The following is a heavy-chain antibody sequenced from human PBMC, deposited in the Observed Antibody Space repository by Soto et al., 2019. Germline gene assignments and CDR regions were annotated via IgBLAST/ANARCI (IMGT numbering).Heavy chain of an antibody. CDR2: ISAYNGNT. Sequence: QVQLVQSGTEVKKPVASVKVSCKASGYTFTNYGISWLRQAPGQGLEWLGWISAYNGNTNYAQKLRGRVTMTTETPTSTAYMELRSLRSDDTAIYYCARLYGVSGDSGSWFDPWGQGTLVTVSS. J-gene: IGHJ5*02. D-gene: IGHD4-17*01. V-gene: IGHV1-18*01. CDR3: ARLYGVSGDSGSWFDP. CDR1: GYTFTNYG.